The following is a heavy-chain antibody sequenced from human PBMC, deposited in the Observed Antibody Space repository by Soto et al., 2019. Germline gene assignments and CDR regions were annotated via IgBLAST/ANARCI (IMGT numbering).Heavy chain of an antibody. CDR3: ARHDCISTSCYYYYYYGMDV. CDR2: IIPIFGTA. D-gene: IGHD2-2*01. V-gene: IGHV1-69*12. J-gene: IGHJ6*02. Sequence: QIQLVQSGAEVKKPGSSVKVSCKASGCTFSSYAISRVRQAPGQGLERMGGIIPIFGTANYAQKFQGRVTITADESTSTAYMELSSLRSEDTAVYYCARHDCISTSCYYYYYYGMDVWGQGTTVTVSS. CDR1: GCTFSSYA.